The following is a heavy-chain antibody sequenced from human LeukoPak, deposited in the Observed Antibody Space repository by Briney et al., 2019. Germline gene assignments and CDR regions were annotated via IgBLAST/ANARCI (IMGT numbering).Heavy chain of an antibody. Sequence: EAGGSQRLSCVGSGFTFTSYWMGWVRQAPGEGLEWVAHIKEDGSEKYYVDSVKGRFTISRDNPKNSLYLQMNSLGVEDTAIYYCARAAGTTRTSGYWGQGALVTVSS. V-gene: IGHV3-7*04. D-gene: IGHD1-7*01. CDR3: ARAAGTTRTSGY. J-gene: IGHJ4*02. CDR1: GFTFTSYW. CDR2: IKEDGSEK.